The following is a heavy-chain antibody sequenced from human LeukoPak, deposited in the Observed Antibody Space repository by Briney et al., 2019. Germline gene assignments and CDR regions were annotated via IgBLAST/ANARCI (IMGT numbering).Heavy chain of an antibody. CDR1: GGSISSSSYY. Sequence: PSETLSLTCTVSGGSISSSSYYWGWIRPPPGKGLEWIGSIYYSGSTYYNPSLKSRVTISVDTSKNQFSLKLSSVTAADTAVYYCASIAAAGTWFDPWGQGTLVTVSS. CDR3: ASIAAAGTWFDP. D-gene: IGHD6-13*01. V-gene: IGHV4-39*01. CDR2: IYYSGST. J-gene: IGHJ5*02.